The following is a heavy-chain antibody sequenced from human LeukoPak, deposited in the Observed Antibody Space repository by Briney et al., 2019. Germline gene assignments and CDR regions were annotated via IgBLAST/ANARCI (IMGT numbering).Heavy chain of an antibody. CDR2: INPSGGST. CDR1: GYTFTSYY. J-gene: IGHJ6*03. CDR3: ARSPPVYYYYMVV. Sequence: ASVKVSCKASGYTFTSYYMHWVRQDPGQGLEWMGIINPSGGSTSYAQKFQGRVTMTRDTSTSTVYMELSSLRSEDTAVYYCARSPPVYYYYMVVWGKGTTVTISS. V-gene: IGHV1-46*01.